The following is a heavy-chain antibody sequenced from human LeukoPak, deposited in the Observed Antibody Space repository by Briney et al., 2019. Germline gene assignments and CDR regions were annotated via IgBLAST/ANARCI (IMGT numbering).Heavy chain of an antibody. CDR2: ISYSESS. J-gene: IGHJ4*02. V-gene: IGHV4-39*07. CDR3: ARDRNWNFRGYYFDY. D-gene: IGHD1-7*01. CDR1: GASISSSSYY. Sequence: PSETLSLACTVSGASISSSSYYWGWIRHPPGKGLDWFGSISYSESSYYNPSLKSRVTISVDTSKNQFSLKLSSVTAADTAVYYCARDRNWNFRGYYFDYWGQGTLVTVSS.